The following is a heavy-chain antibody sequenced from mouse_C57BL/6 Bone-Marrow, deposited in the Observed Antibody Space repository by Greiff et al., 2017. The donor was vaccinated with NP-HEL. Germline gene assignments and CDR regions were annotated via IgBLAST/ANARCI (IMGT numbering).Heavy chain of an antibody. CDR3: TGGDHYYGSPYYAMDY. CDR1: GFTFSNYW. Sequence: EVMLVESGGGLVQPGGSMKLSCVASGFTFSNYWMNWVRQSPEKGLEWVAQIRLKSDNYATNYAESVKGRFTISRDDSKSSVYLQMNNLRAEDTEIYYRTGGDHYYGSPYYAMDYWGQGTSVTVSS. V-gene: IGHV6-3*01. CDR2: IRLKSDNYAT. D-gene: IGHD1-1*01. J-gene: IGHJ4*01.